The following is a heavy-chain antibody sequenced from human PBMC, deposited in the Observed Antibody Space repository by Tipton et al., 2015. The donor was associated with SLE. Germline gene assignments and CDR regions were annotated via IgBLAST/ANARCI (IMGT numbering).Heavy chain of an antibody. CDR3: ARHRCSSGCRQDY. CDR1: GYSFTDYW. V-gene: IGHV5-51*01. CDR2: IYPADSDT. D-gene: IGHD6-19*01. J-gene: IGHJ4*02. Sequence: QLVQSGAEVKKPGESLKISCKGSGYSFTDYWIGWVRQMPGKGLEWMGIIYPADSDTRYSPSFQAQVTISADKSISTVYLHWSSLKASDTAMYFCARHRCSSGCRQDYWGQGTLLTVSS.